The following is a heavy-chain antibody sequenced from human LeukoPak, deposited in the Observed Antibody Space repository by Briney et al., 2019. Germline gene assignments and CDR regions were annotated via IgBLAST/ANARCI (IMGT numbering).Heavy chain of an antibody. CDR1: GFVLRSHD. Sequence: PGGSLRLSCGPSGFVLRSHDKSWPREATGEGLEWGSGISGSGGSTFYADSVKGRFTVSRDNAKNTLFLLMNGLRVTDTATDYYVREGPRGLAFDVWGQGTMVTVSS. CDR2: ISGSGGST. CDR3: VREGPRGLAFDV. D-gene: IGHD3/OR15-3a*01. J-gene: IGHJ3*01. V-gene: IGHV3-23*01.